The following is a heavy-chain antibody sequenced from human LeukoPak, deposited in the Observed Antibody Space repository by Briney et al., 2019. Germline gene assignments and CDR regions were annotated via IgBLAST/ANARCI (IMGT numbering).Heavy chain of an antibody. CDR1: GFTFGTYG. CDR2: ITGSSTWT. V-gene: IGHV3-23*01. J-gene: IGHJ2*01. D-gene: IGHD7-27*01. CDR3: ARELVSLGTGYFDL. Sequence: GGSLRLSCEASGFTFGTYGMTWVRQAPGKGLEWVSGITGSSTWTYYAASVRGRFTISRDNSKNTLHLQMNNLTADDTAIYYCARELVSLGTGYFDLWGRGTLVTVSS.